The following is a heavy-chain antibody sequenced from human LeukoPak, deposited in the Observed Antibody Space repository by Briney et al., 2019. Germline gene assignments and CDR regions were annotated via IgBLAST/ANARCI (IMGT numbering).Heavy chain of an antibody. J-gene: IGHJ3*02. V-gene: IGHV1-69*05. D-gene: IGHD5-24*01. CDR3: ASRHPRDGYNYAFDI. Sequence: GASVKVSCKASGGTFSSYAISWVRQAPGQGLGWMGRIIPIFGTANYAQKFQGRVTITTDESTSTAYMELSSLRSEDAAVYYCASRHPRDGYNYAFDIWGQGTMVTVSS. CDR1: GGTFSSYA. CDR2: IIPIFGTA.